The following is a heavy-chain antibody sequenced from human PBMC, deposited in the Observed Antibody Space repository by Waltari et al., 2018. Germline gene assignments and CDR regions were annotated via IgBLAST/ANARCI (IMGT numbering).Heavy chain of an antibody. CDR2: ISYDGSDI. J-gene: IGHJ4*02. CDR1: GFTFSYYG. CDR3: AKDRIYGPYYTFDS. V-gene: IGHV3-30*18. Sequence: QVQLVESGGGEVQPGRSLRLSCAASGFTFSYYGMHWVRQAPGKGLEWVALISYDGSDISYADSVKARFTISRDNSKNTLYLQINGLRAEDTAVYYCAKDRIYGPYYTFDSWGQGTLVTVSS. D-gene: IGHD4-17*01.